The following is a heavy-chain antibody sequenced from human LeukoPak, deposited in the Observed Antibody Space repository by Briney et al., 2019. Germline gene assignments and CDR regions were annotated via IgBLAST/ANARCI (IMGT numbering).Heavy chain of an antibody. CDR2: IHHSGAT. J-gene: IGHJ1*01. CDR3: ARTVDSSGFSSFQH. D-gene: IGHD3-22*01. V-gene: IGHV4-38-2*02. Sequence: SETLSLTCIVSGHSIINSYYWGRIRQPPGKGLEWIGSIHHSGATYYNPSLKSRVTISIDTSKNQFSLKLNSVTAAGTAVYYCARTVDSSGFSSFQHWGQGTLVTVSS. CDR1: GHSIINSYY.